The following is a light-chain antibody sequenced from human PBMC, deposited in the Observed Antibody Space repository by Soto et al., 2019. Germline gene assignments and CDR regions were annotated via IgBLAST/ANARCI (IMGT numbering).Light chain of an antibody. CDR1: SSDVGAYNY. CDR2: DVS. CDR3: FSYAGSDTEV. V-gene: IGLV2-11*01. J-gene: IGLJ2*01. Sequence: QSALTQPRSVSGSPGQSVTISCTGTSSDVGAYNYVSWYQQHPGKAPKLMIYDVSKRPSGVPDRFSGSKSGNTASLTISGLQAEDEADYYCFSYAGSDTEVFGGGTQLTVL.